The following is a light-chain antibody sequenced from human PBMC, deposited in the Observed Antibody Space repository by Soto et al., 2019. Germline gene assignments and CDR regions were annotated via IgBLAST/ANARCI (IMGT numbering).Light chain of an antibody. CDR3: QQSFTTPLT. J-gene: IGKJ4*01. V-gene: IGKV1-39*01. CDR1: QSVGRF. CDR2: VAS. Sequence: DIQMTQSPSSLSASVGDRVTITCRASQSVGRFLNWYQQKPGKAPTVLINVASTLRSGVPSRFSGSGSGIDFNLTINSLQPEDFATYFCQQSFTTPLTFGGGTKVEIK.